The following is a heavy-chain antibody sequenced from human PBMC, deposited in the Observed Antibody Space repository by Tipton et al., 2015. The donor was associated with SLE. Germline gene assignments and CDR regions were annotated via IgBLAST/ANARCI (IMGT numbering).Heavy chain of an antibody. CDR2: IYYGGTA. Sequence: TLSLTCSVYGGSFSDYYWSWIRQPPGRGLEWIGFIYYGGTANNNPSLKSRVTISVDRSKNQFSLRLSSVTAADTAVYYCGGGPLFDYWGQGTLVTVS. J-gene: IGHJ4*02. D-gene: IGHD6-25*01. V-gene: IGHV4-59*07. CDR3: GGGPLFDY. CDR1: GGSFSDYY.